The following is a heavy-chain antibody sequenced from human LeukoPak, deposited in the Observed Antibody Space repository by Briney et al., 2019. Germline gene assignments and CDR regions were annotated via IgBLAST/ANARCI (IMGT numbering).Heavy chain of an antibody. CDR1: GYTFTSYY. CDR2: FNPSGGGT. CDR3: ARGRFVLDYYRFDY. J-gene: IGHJ4*02. D-gene: IGHD3-22*01. V-gene: IGHV1-46*01. Sequence: ASVKVSCKASGYTFTSYYMHWVRQAPGQGLEWIGMFNPSGGGTTYAQKFQGRVTMTRDTSTSTVYMELSSLRSEDTAVYYCARGRFVLDYYRFDYWGQRTLVTVSS.